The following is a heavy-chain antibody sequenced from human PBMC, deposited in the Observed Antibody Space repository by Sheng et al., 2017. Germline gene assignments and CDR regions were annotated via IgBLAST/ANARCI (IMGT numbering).Heavy chain of an antibody. J-gene: IGHJ5*02. CDR3: ARGDTFYDYIWGSLEGGNWFDP. Sequence: QVQLQESGPGLVKPSETLSLTCAVSGYSISSGYYWGWIRQPPGKGLEWIGSIYHSGSTYYNPSLKSRVTISVDTSKNQFSLKLSSVTAADTAVYYCARGDTFYDYIWGSLEGGNWFDPWGQGTLVTVSS. CDR1: GYSISSGYY. CDR2: IYHSGST. V-gene: IGHV4-38-2*01. D-gene: IGHD3-16*01.